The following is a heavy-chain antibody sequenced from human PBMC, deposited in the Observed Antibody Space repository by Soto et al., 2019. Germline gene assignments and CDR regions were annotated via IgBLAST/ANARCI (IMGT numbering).Heavy chain of an antibody. Sequence: PGGSLRLSCAASGFTFSGKTMYWVRQAPGKGLEWVALIAPDERQIYYADNVKGRFTISRDNSKNNLYLQMNSLRAEDTSLYLCATDIHATWLLNSWGQGTLVTVSS. CDR2: IAPDERQI. V-gene: IGHV3-30*04. D-gene: IGHD2-2*02. CDR3: ATDIHATWLLNS. CDR1: GFTFSGKT. J-gene: IGHJ4*02.